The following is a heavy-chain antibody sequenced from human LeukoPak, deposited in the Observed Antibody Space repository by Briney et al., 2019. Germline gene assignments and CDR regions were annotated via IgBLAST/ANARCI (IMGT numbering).Heavy chain of an antibody. CDR1: GYTFTSYG. CDR3: ARNQSAATLLDY. Sequence: ASVKVSCTASGYTFTSYGICWVRQAPGQGLEWMGWVSAYNGNTNYAQKLQGRVTMTTDTSTSTAYMELRSLRSDDTAVYYCARNQSAATLLDYWGQGTLDTVSS. CDR2: VSAYNGNT. D-gene: IGHD2-15*01. J-gene: IGHJ4*02. V-gene: IGHV1-18*01.